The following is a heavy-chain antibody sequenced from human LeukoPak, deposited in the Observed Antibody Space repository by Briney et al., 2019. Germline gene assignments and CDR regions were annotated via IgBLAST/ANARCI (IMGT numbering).Heavy chain of an antibody. J-gene: IGHJ6*02. CDR2: ISAYNGNT. Sequence: ASVKVSCKASGYTFTRYGISWVRQAPGQGLEWMGWISAYNGNTNYAQKLQGRVTMTTDTSTSTAYMELRSLRSDDTAVYYCARDIVVVPAARARVHYYGMDVWGQGTTVTVSS. CDR1: GYTFTRYG. CDR3: ARDIVVVPAARARVHYYGMDV. D-gene: IGHD2-2*01. V-gene: IGHV1-18*01.